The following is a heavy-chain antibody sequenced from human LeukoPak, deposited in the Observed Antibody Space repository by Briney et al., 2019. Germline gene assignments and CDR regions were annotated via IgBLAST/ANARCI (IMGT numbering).Heavy chain of an antibody. V-gene: IGHV3-66*01. J-gene: IGHJ4*02. Sequence: GGSLRLSCEISGFIVSGNFMNWVRQAPGKGLEWVSVIHTGGSTYYADSVKGRFIISRDISKNTLYLQMNNLRADDTAVYYCARARDFDYWGQGTLVTVSS. CDR3: ARARDFDY. CDR1: GFIVSGNF. CDR2: IHTGGST.